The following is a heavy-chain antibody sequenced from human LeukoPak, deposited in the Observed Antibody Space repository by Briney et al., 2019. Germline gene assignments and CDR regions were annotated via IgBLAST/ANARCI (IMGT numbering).Heavy chain of an antibody. CDR2: ISYDGSNK. J-gene: IGHJ4*02. V-gene: IGHV3-30*04. CDR3: VRGAYSSSWLNFDY. D-gene: IGHD6-13*01. CDR1: GFTFSSYA. Sequence: QAGGSLRLSCAASGFTFSSYAMHWVRQAPGKGLEWVAVISYDGSNKYYADSVKGRFTISRDNSKNTLYLQMNSLRAEDTAVYYCVRGAYSSSWLNFDYWGQGTLVTVSS.